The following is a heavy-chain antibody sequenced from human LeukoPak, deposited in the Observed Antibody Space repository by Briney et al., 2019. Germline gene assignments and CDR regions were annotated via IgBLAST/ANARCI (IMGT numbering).Heavy chain of an antibody. CDR2: IDYSGST. V-gene: IGHV4-39*01. Sequence: SETLSLTCTVSGGSISSSSYYWGWIRQPPGKGLEWIGSIDYSGSTYYNPSLKSRVTISVDTSKNQFSLKLSSVTAADTAVYYCARHGYYDSSGIDYWGQGTLVTVSS. D-gene: IGHD3-22*01. CDR3: ARHGYYDSSGIDY. J-gene: IGHJ4*02. CDR1: GGSISSSSYY.